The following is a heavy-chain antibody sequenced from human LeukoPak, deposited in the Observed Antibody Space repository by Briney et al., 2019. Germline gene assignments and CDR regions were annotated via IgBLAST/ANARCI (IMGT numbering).Heavy chain of an antibody. J-gene: IGHJ4*02. CDR1: GGSFSGYY. Sequence: PSETLSLTCAVYGGSFSGYYWSWIRQPSGKGLEWIGEINHSGSTNYNPSLKSRVTISVDTSKNQFSLKLSSVTAADTAVYYCANQDSSGLDYWGQGTLVTVSS. CDR3: ANQDSSGLDY. D-gene: IGHD3-22*01. V-gene: IGHV4-34*01. CDR2: INHSGST.